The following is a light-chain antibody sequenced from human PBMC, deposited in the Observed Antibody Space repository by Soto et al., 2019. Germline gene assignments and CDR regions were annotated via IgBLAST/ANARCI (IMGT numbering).Light chain of an antibody. J-gene: IGLJ2*01. CDR3: SSYTGSSTVV. Sequence: QSALTQPASVSGSPGQSITISCTGTSSDVGGYNYVSWYQQHPGKAPKLMIYEVTNRPSGVSNRFSGSKSGNTASLTISGLQAEDETHYYCSSYTGSSTVVFGGGTKVTVL. V-gene: IGLV2-14*01. CDR1: SSDVGGYNY. CDR2: EVT.